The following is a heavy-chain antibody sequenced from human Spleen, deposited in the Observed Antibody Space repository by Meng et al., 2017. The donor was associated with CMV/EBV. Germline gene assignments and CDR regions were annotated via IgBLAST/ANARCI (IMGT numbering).Heavy chain of an antibody. CDR1: GFTFSSYS. CDR2: ISSSSSYI. D-gene: IGHD1-14*01. Sequence: GESLKISCAASGFTFSSYSMNWVRQAPGKGLEWVSSISSSSSYIYYADSMKGRFTISRDNAKNSLYLQMNSLRAEDAAVYYCARDLRHWQTGNFDYWGQGTLVTVSS. CDR3: ARDLRHWQTGNFDY. J-gene: IGHJ4*02. V-gene: IGHV3-21*01.